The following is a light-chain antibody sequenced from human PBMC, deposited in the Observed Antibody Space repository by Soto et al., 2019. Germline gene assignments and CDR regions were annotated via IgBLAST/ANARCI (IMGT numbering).Light chain of an antibody. Sequence: EIFMTHSPTTLSVSPGERSTLSCTASQSVSSNLAWSQQKPGQAPRLLIYGASTRATGIPARFSGSGSGTEFTLTICSLQSEDFAVYYCQQYNNWPRTFGQGTKV. V-gene: IGKV3D-15*01. CDR2: GAS. CDR1: QSVSSN. J-gene: IGKJ1*01. CDR3: QQYNNWPRT.